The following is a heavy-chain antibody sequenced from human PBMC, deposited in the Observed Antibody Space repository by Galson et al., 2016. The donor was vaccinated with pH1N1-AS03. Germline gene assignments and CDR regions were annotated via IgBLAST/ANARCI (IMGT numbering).Heavy chain of an antibody. CDR3: VTTAYAFGLGYVDAFDV. CDR1: GNTLTELS. V-gene: IGHV1-24*01. J-gene: IGHJ3*01. D-gene: IGHD3-16*01. Sequence: SVKVACKVSGNTLTELSIQWVRQAPGEGLDWMGGFDPDNTETVYAQKIQGTLTMTADTSTDTAYMELSSLRSGDTAKYSWVTTAYAFGLGYVDAFDVWGQGTKVTVSS. CDR2: FDPDNTET.